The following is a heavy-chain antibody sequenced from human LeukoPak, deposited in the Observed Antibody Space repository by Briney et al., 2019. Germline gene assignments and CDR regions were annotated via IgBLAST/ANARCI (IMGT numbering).Heavy chain of an antibody. V-gene: IGHV3-33*01. CDR3: ARVRRDYYYGMDV. J-gene: IGHJ6*02. Sequence: GRSLLLSFAASGFTFSSYGMHWVRQAPGKGLEWVAVIWYDGSNKYYADSVKGRFTISRDNSKNTLYLRMNSLRAEDTAVYYCARVRRDYYYGMDVWGQGTTVTVS. CDR2: IWYDGSNK. D-gene: IGHD3-10*01. CDR1: GFTFSSYG.